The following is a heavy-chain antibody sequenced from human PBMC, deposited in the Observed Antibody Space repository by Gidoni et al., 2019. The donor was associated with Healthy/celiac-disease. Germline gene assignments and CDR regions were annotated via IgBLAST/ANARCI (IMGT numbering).Heavy chain of an antibody. J-gene: IGHJ2*01. CDR2: SYSSGST. CDR1: GGSISSYY. V-gene: IGHV4-59*01. Sequence: QVQLQESGPGLVKPSDTLSLTCTVSGGSISSYYWSWIRQPPGKGLEWIGYSYSSGSTNSNPSRKSRVTISVDTSKNQFSLKLSSVTAADTAVYYGARDYYDILTGYPPRWYFDLWGRGTLVTVSS. D-gene: IGHD3-9*01. CDR3: ARDYYDILTGYPPRWYFDL.